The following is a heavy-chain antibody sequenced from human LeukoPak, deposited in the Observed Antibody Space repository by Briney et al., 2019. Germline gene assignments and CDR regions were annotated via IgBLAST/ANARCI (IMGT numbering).Heavy chain of an antibody. V-gene: IGHV3-23*01. CDR1: GFTLSTYA. Sequence: GGSLRLSCAASGFTLSTYAMTWVRQAPGKGLEWVSLISGTGGSIYYADSVKGRFTISRDNSKNTLYLQMNCLRAEDTAVYYCARSGLSRFGFWGQGTLVTVSS. D-gene: IGHD2/OR15-2a*01. J-gene: IGHJ4*02. CDR2: ISGTGGSI. CDR3: ARSGLSRFGF.